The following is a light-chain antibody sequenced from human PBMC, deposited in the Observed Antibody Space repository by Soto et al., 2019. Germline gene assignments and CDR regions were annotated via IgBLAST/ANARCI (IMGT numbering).Light chain of an antibody. CDR1: QNVARSN. J-gene: IGKJ2*03. CDR2: GAS. V-gene: IGKV3-20*01. Sequence: EIVLTQSPDTLSLSPGERATLSCRATQNVARSNLAWYQHRPGQAPRLLISGASTRAADTPDRVSGSGSGAQFPLTISRLEPEDFAVYYCHQYGSSPPYSFGQGTRLEI. CDR3: HQYGSSPPYS.